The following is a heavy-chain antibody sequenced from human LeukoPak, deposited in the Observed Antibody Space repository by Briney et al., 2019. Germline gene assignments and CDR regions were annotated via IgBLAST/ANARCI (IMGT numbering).Heavy chain of an antibody. CDR1: GYIFTDYY. Sequence: GATVKISCKASGYIFTDYYMHWVQQAPGKGLEYMGRVDPQTGETIYAEKFQGRVTMTADTSTDTAYMELTSLRSEDTAVYFCVPDDCGDYGARFWGQGSLVTVSS. V-gene: IGHV1-69-2*01. CDR2: VDPQTGET. CDR3: VPDDCGDYGARF. J-gene: IGHJ4*02. D-gene: IGHD4-17*01.